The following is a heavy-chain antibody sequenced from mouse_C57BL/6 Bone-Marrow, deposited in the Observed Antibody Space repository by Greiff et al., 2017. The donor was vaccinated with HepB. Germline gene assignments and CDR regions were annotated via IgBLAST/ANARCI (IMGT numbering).Heavy chain of an antibody. V-gene: IGHV1-53*01. J-gene: IGHJ2*01. Sequence: QVQLQQPGTELVKPGASVKLSCKASGYTFTSYWMHWVKQRPGQGLEWIGNINPSNGGNNYNEKFKSKATLTVDKSSITAYMQLSSLTSEDSAVYYCARSITTLYFDYWGPGTTLTVSS. D-gene: IGHD1-1*01. CDR2: INPSNGGN. CDR3: ARSITTLYFDY. CDR1: GYTFTSYW.